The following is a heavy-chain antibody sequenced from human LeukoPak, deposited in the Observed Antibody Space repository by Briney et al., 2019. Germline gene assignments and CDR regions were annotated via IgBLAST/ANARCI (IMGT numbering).Heavy chain of an antibody. V-gene: IGHV4-39*07. CDR2: IYSSGRT. Sequence: SETLSLTCTVSGVSIISTNSYWGWIRQSPRTGLEWIGNIYSSGRTYYNPSLKSRVTISVDTSKNQFSLKLSSVTAADTAVYYCARFIGYCSGGSCDFDYWGQGTLVTVSS. CDR3: ARFIGYCSGGSCDFDY. CDR1: GVSIISTNSY. J-gene: IGHJ4*02. D-gene: IGHD2-15*01.